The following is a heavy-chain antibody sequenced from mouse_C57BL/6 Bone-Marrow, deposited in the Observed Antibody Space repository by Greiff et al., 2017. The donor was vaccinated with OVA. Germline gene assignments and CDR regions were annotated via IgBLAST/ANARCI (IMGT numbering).Heavy chain of an antibody. CDR1: GYTFTDYY. CDR3: ALYDYQGYFDY. V-gene: IGHV1-26*01. Sequence: VQLQQSGPELVKPGASVKISCKASGYTFTDYYMNWVKQSHGKSLEWIGDINPNNGGTSYNQKFKGKATLTVAKSSITAYMEPLSLTSEDSSFYYCALYDYQGYFDYGGQGTTLTVSS. CDR2: INPNNGGT. D-gene: IGHD2-4*01. J-gene: IGHJ2*01.